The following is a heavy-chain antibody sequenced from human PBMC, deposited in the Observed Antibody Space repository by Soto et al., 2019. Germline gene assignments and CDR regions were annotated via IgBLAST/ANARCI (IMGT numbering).Heavy chain of an antibody. Sequence: QITLKESGPTQVKPTQTLTLTCSFSGFSLNTDGEGVGWVRQPPGEALEWLALISWDDDERYSPSLKTRLTITEDPSKNQVVLIMTNMDPVDTATYYCAHSRNLITEDAQVGDFDYWGQGTLVTVSS. V-gene: IGHV2-5*02. CDR3: AHSRNLITEDAQVGDFDY. CDR2: ISWDDDE. D-gene: IGHD3-10*01. CDR1: GFSLNTDGEG. J-gene: IGHJ4*02.